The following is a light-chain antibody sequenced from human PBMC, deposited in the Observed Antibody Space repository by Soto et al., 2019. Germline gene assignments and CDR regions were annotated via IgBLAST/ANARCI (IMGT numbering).Light chain of an antibody. CDR2: EVV. V-gene: IGLV2-8*01. CDR1: KNDIGVYDF. J-gene: IGLJ1*01. Sequence: QAVLTQPPSASGSPGQSVTISCTGTKNDIGVYDFVSWYQHHPGKAHRLIIYEVVQRPSGVPDRFSGSKSGNTASLTVSGLQAADEADYFCKSYAGSNAYVSGSGTKVTVL. CDR3: KSYAGSNAYV.